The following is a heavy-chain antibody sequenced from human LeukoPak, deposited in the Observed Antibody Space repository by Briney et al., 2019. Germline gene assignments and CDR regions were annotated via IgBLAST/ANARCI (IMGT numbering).Heavy chain of an antibody. J-gene: IGHJ6*03. V-gene: IGHV3-21*01. CDR3: AREKEGYCSRTSCYLDYYYYYMDV. CDR2: ITSSSTYT. Sequence: GWSLRLSCAASGFTFSSYGMSWVRQTPGKGLEWVSSITSSSTYTFYADSVKGRFTISRDNAKNSLYLQMNSLRAEDTAVYYCAREKEGYCSRTSCYLDYYYYYMDVWGKGTTVTISS. D-gene: IGHD2-2*01. CDR1: GFTFSSYG.